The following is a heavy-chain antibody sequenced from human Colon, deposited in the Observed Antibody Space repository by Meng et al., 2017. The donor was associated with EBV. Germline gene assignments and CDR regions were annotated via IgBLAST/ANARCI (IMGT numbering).Heavy chain of an antibody. CDR2: IYRGGGT. CDR1: GGSISTSDW. D-gene: IGHD2-2*01. J-gene: IGHJ4*02. CDR3: ARVRVIPAAVGFDY. V-gene: IGHV4-4*02. Sequence: GRLKESGPGLVEPSGTLSLTCAVSGGSISTSDWWSWVRQPPGKGLEWIGEIYRGGGTNYNPSFKSRVTISVDTSNNHFSLKLSYVTAADTAVYYCARVRVIPAAVGFDYWGQGTLVTVSS.